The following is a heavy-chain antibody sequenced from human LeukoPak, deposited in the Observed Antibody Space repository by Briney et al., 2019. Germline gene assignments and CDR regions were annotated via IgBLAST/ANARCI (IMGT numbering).Heavy chain of an antibody. V-gene: IGHV3-74*01. CDR2: INSDGSSR. CDR3: ASASSHRIAAGGDY. CDR1: GFTFDDYA. J-gene: IGHJ4*02. D-gene: IGHD6-13*01. Sequence: GRSLRLSCAASGFTFDDYAMHWVRQAPGKGLVWVSRINSDGSSRNYADSVKGRFTISRDNAKNTLYLQMNSLRAEDTAVHYCASASSHRIAAGGDYWGQGTLVTVSS.